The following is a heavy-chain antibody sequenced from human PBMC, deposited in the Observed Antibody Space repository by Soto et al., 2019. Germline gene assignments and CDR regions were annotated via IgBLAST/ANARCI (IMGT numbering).Heavy chain of an antibody. CDR3: ARTVEKWLVRMVAYFDY. Sequence: SETLSLTCAVYGGSFSGYYWSWIRQPPGKGLEWIGEINHSGSTNYNPSLKSRVTISVDTSKNQLSLKLSSVTAADTAVYYCARTVEKWLVRMVAYFDYWGQGTLVTVSS. CDR1: GGSFSGYY. CDR2: INHSGST. J-gene: IGHJ4*02. D-gene: IGHD6-19*01. V-gene: IGHV4-34*01.